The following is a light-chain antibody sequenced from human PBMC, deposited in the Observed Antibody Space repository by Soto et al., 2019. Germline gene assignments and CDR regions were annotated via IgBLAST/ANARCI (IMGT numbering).Light chain of an antibody. CDR1: QSITNNY. V-gene: IGKV3-20*01. CDR3: QQYRTSPST. CDR2: GAS. Sequence: ETVLTQSPCTLSLSPGERATLSCRASQSITNNYLAWYQQKPGQAPRLLIYGASSRVTGIPDRFSGSGSGTDFTLTISILEPEDFAVYYCQQYRTSPSTFGQGTRLEIK. J-gene: IGKJ5*01.